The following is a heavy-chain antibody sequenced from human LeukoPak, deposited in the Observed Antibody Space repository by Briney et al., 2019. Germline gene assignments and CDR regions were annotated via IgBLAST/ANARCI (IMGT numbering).Heavy chain of an antibody. Sequence: SVKVSCKASGGTFSSYAISWVRQAPGQGLEWMGGIIPIFGTANYAQKFQGRVTITADESTSTAYMELSSLRSEDTAVYYCARCGYSGYGNDDYYYGMDVWGRGTTVTVSS. D-gene: IGHD5-12*01. CDR2: IIPIFGTA. J-gene: IGHJ6*02. CDR1: GGTFSSYA. V-gene: IGHV1-69*13. CDR3: ARCGYSGYGNDDYYYGMDV.